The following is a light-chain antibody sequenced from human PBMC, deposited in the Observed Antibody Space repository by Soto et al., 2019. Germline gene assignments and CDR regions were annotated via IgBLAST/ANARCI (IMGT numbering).Light chain of an antibody. CDR2: EVR. Sequence: QSALTQPASVSRSPGQSITISCAGTMRDVGAYNLVSWYQQHPGRAPQLIIYEVRNRPSGISFRFSGSKSGNTASLTISGLQAEDEADYSCSSYTSKSSLIFGGGTHLTVL. J-gene: IGLJ2*01. V-gene: IGLV2-14*01. CDR1: MRDVGAYNL. CDR3: SSYTSKSSLI.